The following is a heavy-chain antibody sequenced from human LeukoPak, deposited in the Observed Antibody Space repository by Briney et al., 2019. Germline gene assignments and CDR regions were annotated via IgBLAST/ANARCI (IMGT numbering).Heavy chain of an antibody. D-gene: IGHD6-19*01. CDR1: GFTFSRHG. CDR2: ISYDGSNK. V-gene: IGHV3-30*18. CDR3: AKAQGYSSGNYFDY. J-gene: IGHJ4*02. Sequence: GRSLRLSCAASGFTFSRHGIHWVRQAPGKGLEWVAVISYDGSNKYYADSVKGRFTISRDNSKNTLYLQTNSLRAEDTAVYYCAKAQGYSSGNYFDYWGQGTLVTVSS.